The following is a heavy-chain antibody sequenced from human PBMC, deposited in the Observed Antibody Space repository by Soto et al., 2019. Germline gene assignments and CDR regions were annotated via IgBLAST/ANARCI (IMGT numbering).Heavy chain of an antibody. Sequence: PGGSLRLSCAASGFTFSSYGMHWVRQAPGKGLEWVAVISYDGSNKYYADSVKGRFTISRDNSKNTLYLQMNSLRAEDTAVYYCARGSWSIRFEYWGQGSLVTVSS. V-gene: IGHV3-30*03. CDR1: GFTFSSYG. CDR3: ARGSWSIRFEY. J-gene: IGHJ4*02. D-gene: IGHD1-20*01. CDR2: ISYDGSNK.